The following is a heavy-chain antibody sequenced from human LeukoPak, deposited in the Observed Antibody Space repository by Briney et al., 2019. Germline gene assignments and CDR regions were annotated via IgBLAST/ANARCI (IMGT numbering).Heavy chain of an antibody. D-gene: IGHD5-18*01. CDR1: GFSFNNYA. Sequence: PGGSLRLSCAASGFSFNNYAMYWVRQAPGKGLEWVALISYDGGDKYYAESMKGRITISRDNAEYTLYLQMNNLRPDDTAFYFCVKEGVEYSYSYGDYWGQGTLVTVSS. J-gene: IGHJ4*02. CDR3: VKEGVEYSYSYGDY. V-gene: IGHV3-30*18. CDR2: ISYDGGDK.